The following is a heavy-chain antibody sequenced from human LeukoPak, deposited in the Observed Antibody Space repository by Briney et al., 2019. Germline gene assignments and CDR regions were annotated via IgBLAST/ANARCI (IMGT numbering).Heavy chain of an antibody. CDR2: INPNSGGT. CDR3: ARDPVIVGAAQLDY. J-gene: IGHJ4*02. D-gene: IGHD1-26*01. Sequence: GASVKVSCKASGYTFTGYYMHWVRQAPGQGLEWMGWINPNSGGTNYAQKFQGRVTMTRDTSISTAYMELSRLRSDDTAVYYCARDPVIVGAAQLDYWGQGTLVTVSS. CDR1: GYTFTGYY. V-gene: IGHV1-2*02.